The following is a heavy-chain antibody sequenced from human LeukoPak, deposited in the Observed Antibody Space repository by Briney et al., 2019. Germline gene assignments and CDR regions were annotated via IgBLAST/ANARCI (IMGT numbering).Heavy chain of an antibody. CDR1: GGSISSYY. J-gene: IGHJ6*03. V-gene: IGHV4-59*01. CDR3: ARTTEGYCRSTSCYDFSYSYYMDV. Sequence: SETLSLTCTVSGGSISSYYWSWIRQPPGKGLVWIGYIHYSGSTHYNPSLKSRVSISVDTSKNQFPLKLSSVTAADTAVYYCARTTEGYCRSTSCYDFSYSYYMDVWGKGTTVTISS. CDR2: IHYSGST. D-gene: IGHD2-2*01.